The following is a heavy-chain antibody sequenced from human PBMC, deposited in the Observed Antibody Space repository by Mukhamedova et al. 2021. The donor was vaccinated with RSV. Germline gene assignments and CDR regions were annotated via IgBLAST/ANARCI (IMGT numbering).Heavy chain of an antibody. Sequence: YSPSFQGQVTISADKSISTAYLQWSSLKASDTAMYYCASSRYQLPGAFDIWGQGTMVTVSS. CDR3: ASSRYQLPGAFDI. D-gene: IGHD2-2*01. J-gene: IGHJ3*02. V-gene: IGHV5-51*01.